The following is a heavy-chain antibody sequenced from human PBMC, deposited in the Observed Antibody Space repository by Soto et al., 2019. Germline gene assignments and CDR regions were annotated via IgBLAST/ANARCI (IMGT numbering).Heavy chain of an antibody. D-gene: IGHD1-26*01. CDR1: GFTFSSYG. J-gene: IGHJ4*02. Sequence: PGGSLRLSCAASGFTFSSYGMHWVRQAPGKGLEWVAVISYDGSNKYYADSVEGRFTISRDNSKNTLYLQMNSLRAEDTAVYYCARDQSGSSDYWGQGTLVTVSS. CDR2: ISYDGSNK. V-gene: IGHV3-30*03. CDR3: ARDQSGSSDY.